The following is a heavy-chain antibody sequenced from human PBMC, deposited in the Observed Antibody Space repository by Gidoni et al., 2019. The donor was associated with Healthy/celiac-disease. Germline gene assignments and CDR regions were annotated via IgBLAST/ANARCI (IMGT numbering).Heavy chain of an antibody. CDR3: ARESMIPNWFDP. CDR1: GFTFSSYS. V-gene: IGHV3-48*02. D-gene: IGHD3-22*01. J-gene: IGHJ5*02. CDR2: ISSSSSTI. Sequence: EVQLVESGGGLVQPGGTLRLSCAASGFTFSSYSMNWVRQAPGKGLEWVSYISSSSSTIYYADSVKGRFTISRDNAKNSLYLQMNSRRDEDTAVYYCARESMIPNWFDPWGQGTLVTVSS.